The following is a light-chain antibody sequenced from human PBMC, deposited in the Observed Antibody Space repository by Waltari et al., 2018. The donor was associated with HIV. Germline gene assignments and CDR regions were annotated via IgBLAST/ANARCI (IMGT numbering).Light chain of an antibody. J-gene: IGLJ2*01. CDR3: NLSFGGAAV. V-gene: IGLV7-46*01. Sequence: QDVVTQEPSLTVSPGGTVTLTCGSSTGVVTSGQGPDWFQQMPGQTPRPLIYDTTNNPSWTPARSSGSPLGGQAVLTLSGAQPEDGAAYSCNLSFGGAAVFGGGTHVTFL. CDR2: DTT. CDR1: TGVVTSGQG.